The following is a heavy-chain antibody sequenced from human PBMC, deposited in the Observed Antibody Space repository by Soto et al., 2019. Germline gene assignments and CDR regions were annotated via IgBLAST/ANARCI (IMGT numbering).Heavy chain of an antibody. CDR3: ARYTDLEARAGYAFDI. CDR2: ISYDGSNK. V-gene: IGHV3-30-3*01. J-gene: IGHJ3*02. Sequence: QVPLVESGGGVVQPGRSLRLSCAASGFTFSSYAMHWVRQAPGKGLEWVAVISYDGSNKYYADSVKGRFTISRDNSKNTLYLQMNSLRAEDTAVYYCARYTDLEARAGYAFDIWGQGTMVTVSS. CDR1: GFTFSSYA.